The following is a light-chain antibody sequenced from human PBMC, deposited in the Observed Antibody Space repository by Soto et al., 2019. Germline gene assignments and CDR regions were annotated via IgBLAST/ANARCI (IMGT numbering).Light chain of an antibody. Sequence: DIQMTQSPSSLSASVGDRVTIICQASQDINSYLAWFQQKPGKAPKSLIYDAASFQTGVPSRFSGSGAATTCILATSSRQHEDAAAKYYRQYGEYHPCFGGGTKLEF. CDR1: QDINSY. J-gene: IGKJ4*01. CDR2: DAA. CDR3: RQYGEYHPC. V-gene: IGKV1-16*01.